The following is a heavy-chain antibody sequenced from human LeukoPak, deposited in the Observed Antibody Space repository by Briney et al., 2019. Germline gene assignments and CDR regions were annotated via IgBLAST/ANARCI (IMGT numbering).Heavy chain of an antibody. V-gene: IGHV1-18*04. CDR1: GYTFTSYG. D-gene: IGHD2-2*01. Sequence: GASVKVSCKASGYTFTSYGISWARQAPGQGLEWMGWISAYNGNTNYAQKLQGRVTMTTDTSTSTAYMELRSLRSDDTAVYYCARDEYFYCSSTSCYLASFDYWGQGTLVTVSS. CDR3: ARDEYFYCSSTSCYLASFDY. J-gene: IGHJ4*02. CDR2: ISAYNGNT.